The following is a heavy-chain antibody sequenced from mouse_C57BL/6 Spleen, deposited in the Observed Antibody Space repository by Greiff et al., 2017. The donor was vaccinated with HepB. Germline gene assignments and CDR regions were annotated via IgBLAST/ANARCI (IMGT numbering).Heavy chain of an antibody. V-gene: IGHV5-6*01. J-gene: IGHJ2*01. CDR1: GFTFSSYG. CDR2: ISSGGSYT. Sequence: EVNVVESGGDLVKPGGSLKLSCAASGFTFSSYGMSWVRQTPDKRLEWVATISSGGSYTYYPDSVKGRFTISRDNAKNTLYLQMSSLKSEDTAMYYCARHGRIDYDYVNWGQGTTLTVSS. CDR3: ARHGRIDYDYVN. D-gene: IGHD2-4*01.